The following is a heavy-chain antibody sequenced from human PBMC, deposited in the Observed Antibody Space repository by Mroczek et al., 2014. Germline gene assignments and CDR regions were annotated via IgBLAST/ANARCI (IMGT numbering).Heavy chain of an antibody. Sequence: VQLLESGGGVVQPGRSLRLSCAASGFTFSSYGMHWVRQAPGKGLEWVAVIWYDGSNKYYADSVKGRFTISRDNSKNTLYLQMNSLRAEDTAVYYCAREHRIFGVVMTTLSLDYWGQGTLVTVSS. V-gene: IGHV3-33*01. CDR1: GFTFSSYG. D-gene: IGHD3-3*02. CDR3: AREHRIFGVVMTTLSLDY. CDR2: IWYDGSNK. J-gene: IGHJ4*02.